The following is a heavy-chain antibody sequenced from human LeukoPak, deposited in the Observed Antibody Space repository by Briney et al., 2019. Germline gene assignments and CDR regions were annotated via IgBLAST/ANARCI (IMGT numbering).Heavy chain of an antibody. CDR2: IIPIFGTA. CDR1: GGTFSSYT. D-gene: IGHD1-7*01. Sequence: SVKVSCKASGGTFSSYTISWVRQAPGQGLEWMGGIIPIFGTANYAQKFQGRVTITADESTSTAYMELSSLRSEDTAVYYCARDPGVVGITGTWYNWFDPWGQGTLVTVSS. J-gene: IGHJ5*02. V-gene: IGHV1-69*13. CDR3: ARDPGVVGITGTWYNWFDP.